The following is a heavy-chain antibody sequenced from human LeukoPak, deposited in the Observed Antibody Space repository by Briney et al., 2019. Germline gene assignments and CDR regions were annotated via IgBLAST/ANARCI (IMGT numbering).Heavy chain of an antibody. D-gene: IGHD2-15*01. V-gene: IGHV3-23*01. J-gene: IGHJ4*02. CDR3: ARSLLGSDSSKFDF. CDR1: GFTFSSYG. CDR2: ISGSGGST. Sequence: GGSLRLSCAASGFTFSSYGMSWVRQAPGKGLEWVSAISGSGGSTYYADSVKGRFTISRDNSKNTLYLQMNSLRAEDTAVYYCARSLLGSDSSKFDFWGQGTLVTVSS.